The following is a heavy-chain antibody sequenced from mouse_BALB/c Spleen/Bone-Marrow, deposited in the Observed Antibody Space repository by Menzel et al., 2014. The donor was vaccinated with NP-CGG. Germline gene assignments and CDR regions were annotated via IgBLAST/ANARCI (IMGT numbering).Heavy chain of an antibody. J-gene: IGHJ1*01. V-gene: IGHV7-3*02. CDR1: GFTFTDYY. CDR2: IRNKANGYTT. CDR3: ARDENVGIYWYSDV. Sequence: EVKLVESGGGSVQPGGSLRLSRATSGFTFTDYYMSWVRQPPGKALEWLGFIRNKANGYTTEYSASVKGRFTISRDNSQRILYLQMNTLRAEDSATYYCARDENVGIYWYSDVWGAGTTVIVSS.